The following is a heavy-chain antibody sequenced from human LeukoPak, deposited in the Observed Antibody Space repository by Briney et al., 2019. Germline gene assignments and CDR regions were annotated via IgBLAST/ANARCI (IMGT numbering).Heavy chain of an antibody. CDR3: ARADYDFWSGQPKEGYNWFDP. Sequence: SVKVSCKASGGTFSSYAISWVRQAPGQGLEWMGGIIPIFGTANYAQKFQGRVTITTDESTSTAYMELSSLRSEDTAVYYCARADYDFWSGQPKEGYNWFDPWGQGTLVTVSS. J-gene: IGHJ5*02. CDR1: GGTFSSYA. V-gene: IGHV1-69*05. CDR2: IIPIFGTA. D-gene: IGHD3-3*01.